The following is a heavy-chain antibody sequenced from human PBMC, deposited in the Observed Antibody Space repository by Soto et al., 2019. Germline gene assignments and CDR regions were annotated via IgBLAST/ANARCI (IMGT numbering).Heavy chain of an antibody. J-gene: IGHJ4*02. V-gene: IGHV3-53*01. CDR2: IYSCGST. CDR1: GFTVSSNY. Sequence: GGPRLSFAASGFTVSSNYMSWVRQAPGKGLEWVSVIYSCGSTYYADSVKGRFTISRDNSKNTLYLQMNSLRAEDTAVYYCASTPGIAVAGTEYWGQGTLVTVSS. D-gene: IGHD6-19*01. CDR3: ASTPGIAVAGTEY.